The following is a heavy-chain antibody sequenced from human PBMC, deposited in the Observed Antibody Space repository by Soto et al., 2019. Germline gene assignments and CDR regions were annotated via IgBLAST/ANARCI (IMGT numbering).Heavy chain of an antibody. CDR1: GFTFSSYG. CDR3: AREQLGYCSGGSCYADYYYYGMDV. D-gene: IGHD2-15*01. CDR2: IWYDGSNK. V-gene: IGHV3-33*01. Sequence: QVQLVESGGGVVQPGRSLRLSCAASGFTFSSYGMHWVRQAPGKGLEWVAVIWYDGSNKYYADSVKGRFTISRDNSKNTLYLQMNSLRAEDTAVYYCAREQLGYCSGGSCYADYYYYGMDVWGQGTTVTVSS. J-gene: IGHJ6*02.